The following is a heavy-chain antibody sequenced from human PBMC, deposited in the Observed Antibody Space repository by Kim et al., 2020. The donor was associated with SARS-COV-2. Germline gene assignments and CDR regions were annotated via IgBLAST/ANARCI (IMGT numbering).Heavy chain of an antibody. CDR3: AASTVGATPPFAFDI. V-gene: IGHV1-58*01. CDR1: GFTFTSSA. CDR2: IVVGSGNT. Sequence: SVKVSCKASGFTFTSSAVQWVRQARGQRLEWIGWIVVGSGNTNYAQKFQERVTITRDMSTSTAYMELSSLRSEDTAVYYCAASTVGATPPFAFDIWGQGTMVTVSS. D-gene: IGHD1-26*01. J-gene: IGHJ3*02.